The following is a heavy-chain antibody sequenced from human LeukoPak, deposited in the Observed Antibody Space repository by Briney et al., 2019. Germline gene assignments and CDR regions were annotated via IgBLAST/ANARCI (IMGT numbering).Heavy chain of an antibody. Sequence: GASVKVSCKASEYTFTSYDINWVRQATGQGLEWMGWMNPNSGNTGYAQKFQGRVTMTRVTSISTAYMELNNLTSGDTAVYYCARGSWGEIAGRKSFEFWGQGSLVTVSS. D-gene: IGHD6-6*01. CDR1: EYTFTSYD. J-gene: IGHJ4*02. V-gene: IGHV1-8*01. CDR3: ARGSWGEIAGRKSFEF. CDR2: MNPNSGNT.